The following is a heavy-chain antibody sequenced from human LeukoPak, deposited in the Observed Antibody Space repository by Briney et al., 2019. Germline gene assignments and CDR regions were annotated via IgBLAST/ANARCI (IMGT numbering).Heavy chain of an antibody. CDR1: GFNFSSYG. J-gene: IGHJ4*02. V-gene: IGHV3-23*01. Sequence: GRSLRPSCAASGFNFSSYGMHWVRQAPGKGLEWVSAIDSGGTTYYADSVKGRFTISRDNSKNTLYLQMNSLRAEDTAVYYCAKGWATRAEFDYWGQGTLVTVSS. CDR3: AKGWATRAEFDY. D-gene: IGHD1-26*01. CDR2: IDSGGTT.